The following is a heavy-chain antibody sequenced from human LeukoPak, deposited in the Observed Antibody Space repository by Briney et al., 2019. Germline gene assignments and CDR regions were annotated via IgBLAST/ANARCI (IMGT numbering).Heavy chain of an antibody. CDR2: IYTSGST. D-gene: IGHD3-10*01. CDR1: GGSISSYY. CDR3: AREPMVRGVLSYYYYGMDV. Sequence: SETLSLTCTVSGGSISSYYWSWIRQPAGKGLEWIGRIYTSGSTNYNPSLKSRVTMSVDTSKNQFSLKLSSVTAADTAVYYCAREPMVRGVLSYYYYGMDVWGQGTTVTVS. V-gene: IGHV4-4*07. J-gene: IGHJ6*02.